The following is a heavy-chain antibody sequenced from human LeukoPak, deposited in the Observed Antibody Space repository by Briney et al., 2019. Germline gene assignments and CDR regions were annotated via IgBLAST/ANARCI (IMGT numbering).Heavy chain of an antibody. J-gene: IGHJ4*02. V-gene: IGHV2-70*11. CDR1: GFSLSTSGMC. Sequence: SGPALVKPTQTLTLTCTFSGFSLSTSGMCVSWIRQPPGKALEWLARIDWDDDKYYSTSLKTRLTISKDTSKNQVVLTMTNMDPGNTPTFYCALKIMAAAGPEEDYWGQGTLVTVSS. CDR3: ALKIMAAAGPEEDY. D-gene: IGHD6-13*01. CDR2: IDWDDDK.